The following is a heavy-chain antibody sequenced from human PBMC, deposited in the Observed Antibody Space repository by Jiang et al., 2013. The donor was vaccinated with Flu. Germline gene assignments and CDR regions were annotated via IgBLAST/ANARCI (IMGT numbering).Heavy chain of an antibody. D-gene: IGHD4-11*01. Sequence: SGAEVKKPGASVKVSCKASGYTFTSYGISWVRQAPGQGLEWMGWISAYNGNTNYAQKLQGRVTMTTDTSTSTAYMELRSLRSDDTAVYYCTRALYSNYEGVWYYMDVWGQGTTVTVSS. CDR1: GYTFTSYG. V-gene: IGHV1-18*01. CDR2: ISAYNGNT. J-gene: IGHJ6*02. CDR3: TRALYSNYEGVWYYMDV.